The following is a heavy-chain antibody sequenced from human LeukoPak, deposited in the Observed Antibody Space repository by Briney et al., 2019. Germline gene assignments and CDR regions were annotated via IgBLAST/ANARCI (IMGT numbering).Heavy chain of an antibody. CDR3: ARGTGTTYDWFDP. CDR2: ISAYNGNT. J-gene: IGHJ5*02. V-gene: IGHV1-18*01. Sequence: ASVKVPCKPSGYTFTSYGNSWLRQAPGQGLEGMGWISAYNGNTNYAQKLQGRVTMTTDTSTSTAYMELRSLRSDDTAVYYCARGTGTTYDWFDPWGQGTLVTVSS. CDR1: GYTFTSYG. D-gene: IGHD1-7*01.